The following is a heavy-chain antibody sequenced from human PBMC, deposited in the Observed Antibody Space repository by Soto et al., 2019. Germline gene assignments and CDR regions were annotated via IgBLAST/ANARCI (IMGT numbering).Heavy chain of an antibody. D-gene: IGHD3-16*01. V-gene: IGHV1-8*01. CDR1: EYTFVNHD. CDR2: MNPNSGNS. Sequence: QVQLVQSGAELKEPGASVKVSCTASEYTFVNHDITWVRQAPGRGLEWRGWMNPNSGNSGFAQKFQDRVTMTRDTARAPADMELRNLRSEDTAVYYCARGGGRWPREKPGDYWGQGTLVTVST. J-gene: IGHJ4*02. CDR3: ARGGGRWPREKPGDY.